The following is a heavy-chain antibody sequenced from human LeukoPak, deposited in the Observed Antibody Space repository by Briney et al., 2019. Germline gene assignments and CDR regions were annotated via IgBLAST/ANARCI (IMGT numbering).Heavy chain of an antibody. J-gene: IGHJ5*02. CDR2: VNPNSGNT. CDR1: GYTFTSYD. D-gene: IGHD3-10*01. V-gene: IGHV1-8*03. Sequence: ASVKVSCKATGYTFTSYDINWVRQATGQGLECMGWVNPNSGNTCYAQKFQGRVTITRNTSISTAYMELSSLRSEDTAVYYCARGRKVRGVSGWFDPWGQGTLVTVSS. CDR3: ARGRKVRGVSGWFDP.